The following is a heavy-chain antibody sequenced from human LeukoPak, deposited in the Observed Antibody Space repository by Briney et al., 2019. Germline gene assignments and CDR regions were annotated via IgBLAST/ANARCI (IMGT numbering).Heavy chain of an antibody. D-gene: IGHD3-9*01. J-gene: IGHJ4*02. V-gene: IGHV3-33*01. CDR3: ARDGGYYDILTGYAR. Sequence: GRSLRLSCAASGFTFSSYGMHWVRQAPGKGLEWVAVIWYDGSNKYYADSVKGRFTISRDNSKNTLYLQMNSLRAEDTAVYYCARDGGYYDILTGYARGGQGTLVTVSS. CDR1: GFTFSSYG. CDR2: IWYDGSNK.